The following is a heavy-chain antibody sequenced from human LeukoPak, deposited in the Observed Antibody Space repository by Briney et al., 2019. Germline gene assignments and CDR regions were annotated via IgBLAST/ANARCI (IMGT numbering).Heavy chain of an antibody. CDR1: GFTFSSYE. CDR2: ISSSGSTI. CDR3: ARPDGYYDSSGYFGY. V-gene: IGHV3-48*03. D-gene: IGHD3-22*01. J-gene: IGHJ4*02. Sequence: LAGGSLRLSCAASGFTFSSYEMNWVRQAPGKGLEWVSYISSSGSTIYYADSVKGRFTISRDNAKNSLYLQMNSLRAEDTAVYYCARPDGYYDSSGYFGYWGQGTPVTVSS.